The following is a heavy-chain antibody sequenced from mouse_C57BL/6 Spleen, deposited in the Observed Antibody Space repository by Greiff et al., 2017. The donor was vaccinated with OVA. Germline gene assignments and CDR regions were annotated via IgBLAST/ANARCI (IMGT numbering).Heavy chain of an antibody. CDR1: GYAFSSSW. D-gene: IGHD1-1*01. Sequence: SGPELVKPGASVKISCKASGYAFSSSWMNWVKQRPGKGLEWIGRIYPGDGDTNYNGKFKGKATLTADKSSSTAYMQLSSPTSEDSAVYFCARDYYGSSYGWYFDVWGTGTTVTVSS. J-gene: IGHJ1*03. CDR3: ARDYYGSSYGWYFDV. V-gene: IGHV1-82*01. CDR2: IYPGDGDT.